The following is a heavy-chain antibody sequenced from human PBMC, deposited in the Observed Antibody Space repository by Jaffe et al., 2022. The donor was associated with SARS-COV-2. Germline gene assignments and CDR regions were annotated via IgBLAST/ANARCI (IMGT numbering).Heavy chain of an antibody. Sequence: QLQLQESGPGLVKPSETLSLTCTVSGGSISSSSYYWGWIRQPPGKGLEWIGSIYYSGSTYYNPSLKSRVTISVDTSKNQFSLKLSSVTAADTAVYYCARPTMYYYGSGSYDAFDIWGQGTMVTVSS. J-gene: IGHJ3*02. V-gene: IGHV4-39*01. CDR2: IYYSGST. CDR1: GGSISSSSYY. D-gene: IGHD3-10*01. CDR3: ARPTMYYYGSGSYDAFDI.